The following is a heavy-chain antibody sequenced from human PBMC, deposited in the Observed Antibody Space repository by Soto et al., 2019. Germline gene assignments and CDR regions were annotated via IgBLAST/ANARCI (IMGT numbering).Heavy chain of an antibody. J-gene: IGHJ5*02. CDR2: IYGDDDK. Sequence: QITLKESGPTRVKPTQTLALTCSFSGFSLSTSGVGVGWIRQSPGKALEWLAVIYGDDDKRYSPSLRSRLTITMDTSKDQVVCLMTTMDPVDTGTYYSANRRRWSSSLDSGWFEPWGEGTLVTVSS. CDR3: ANRRRWSSSLDSGWFEP. D-gene: IGHD3-10*01. V-gene: IGHV2-5*02. CDR1: GFSLSTSGVG.